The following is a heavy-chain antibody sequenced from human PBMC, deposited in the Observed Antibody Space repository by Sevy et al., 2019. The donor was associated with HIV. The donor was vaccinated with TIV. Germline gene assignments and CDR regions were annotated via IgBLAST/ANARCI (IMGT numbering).Heavy chain of an antibody. J-gene: IGHJ4*02. D-gene: IGHD3-22*01. CDR2: ISTYNGNT. CDR3: ARALGDSSGYPHFDY. V-gene: IGHV1-18*01. Sequence: ASVKVSCKASGYTFTSYGISWVRQAPGQGLEWMGWISTYNGNTNYAQKLQGRVTMTTDTSTSTAYMELRSLRSDDTAVYYCARALGDSSGYPHFDYWGQGTLVTVSS. CDR1: GYTFTSYG.